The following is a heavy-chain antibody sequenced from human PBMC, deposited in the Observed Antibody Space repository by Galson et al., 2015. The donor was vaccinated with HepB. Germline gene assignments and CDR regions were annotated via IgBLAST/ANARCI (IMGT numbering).Heavy chain of an antibody. D-gene: IGHD6-13*01. CDR3: ARDDSQQQLAGWFDP. V-gene: IGHV1-69*13. Sequence: SVKVSCKASGGTFSSYAISWVRQAPGQGLEWMGGIIPIFGTANYAQKFQGRVTITADESTSTAYMELSSLRSEGTAVYYCARDDSQQQLAGWFDPWGQGTLVTVSS. CDR2: IIPIFGTA. CDR1: GGTFSSYA. J-gene: IGHJ5*02.